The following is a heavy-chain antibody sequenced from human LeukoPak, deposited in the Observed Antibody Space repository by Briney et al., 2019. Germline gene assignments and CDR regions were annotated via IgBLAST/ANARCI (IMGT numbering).Heavy chain of an antibody. Sequence: PSETLSLTCTVSGGSISSYYRSWIRQPPGKGLEWIGYIYYSGSTNYNPSLKSRVTISVDTSKNQFSLKLSSVTAADTAVYYCARGRDGYNLEVDYWGQGTLVTVSS. J-gene: IGHJ4*02. CDR1: GGSISSYY. CDR2: IYYSGST. D-gene: IGHD5-24*01. V-gene: IGHV4-59*01. CDR3: ARGRDGYNLEVDY.